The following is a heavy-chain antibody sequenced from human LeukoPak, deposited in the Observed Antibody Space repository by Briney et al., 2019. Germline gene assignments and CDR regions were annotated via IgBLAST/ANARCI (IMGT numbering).Heavy chain of an antibody. D-gene: IGHD3-22*01. J-gene: IGHJ4*02. Sequence: GGSLRLSCAASGFTFSSYSMNWVRQAPGKGLEWVSSISSSSSYIYYADSVKGRFTISRDNAKNSLYLQMNSLRAEDTAVYYCARDTYYYDSSGYYRYFDYRGQGTLVTVSS. CDR1: GFTFSSYS. CDR2: ISSSSSYI. CDR3: ARDTYYYDSSGYYRYFDY. V-gene: IGHV3-21*01.